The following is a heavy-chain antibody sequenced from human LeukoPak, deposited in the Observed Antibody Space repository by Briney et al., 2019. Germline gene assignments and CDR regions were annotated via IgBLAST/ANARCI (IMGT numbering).Heavy chain of an antibody. J-gene: IGHJ3*02. V-gene: IGHV1-18*01. Sequence: ASVKVSCKASGYTFTSYGISWVRHAPRQGLEWMGWISAYNGNTNYAQKLQGRVTMTTVTSTSTAYMELRSLRSDDTAVYYCARGLVSTSCSRYCAFDIWGQGTMVTVSS. CDR2: ISAYNGNT. CDR3: ARGLVSTSCSRYCAFDI. D-gene: IGHD2-2*01. CDR1: GYTFTSYG.